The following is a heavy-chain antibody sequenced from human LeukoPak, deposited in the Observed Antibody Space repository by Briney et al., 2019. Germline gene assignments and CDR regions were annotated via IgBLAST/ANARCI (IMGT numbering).Heavy chain of an antibody. V-gene: IGHV3-7*01. Sequence: GGSLTLSCAASGFTFTNYWMIWVRQVPGKGLEWVANIHKAGSESYYVDSVKGRFAISRDNAKNSLYLQLSSLRVEDTAVYYCARVGAWELQRVFEYWGQGTLVTVSS. J-gene: IGHJ4*02. CDR1: GFTFTNYW. CDR3: ARVGAWELQRVFEY. CDR2: IHKAGSES. D-gene: IGHD1-26*01.